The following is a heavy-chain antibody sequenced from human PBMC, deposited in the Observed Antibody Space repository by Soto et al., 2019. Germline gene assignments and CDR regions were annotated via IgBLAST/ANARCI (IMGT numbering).Heavy chain of an antibody. CDR2: INHSGST. J-gene: IGHJ6*02. Sequence: NPSETLSLTCAVYGGSFSGYYWSWIRQPPGKGLERIGEINHSGSTNYNPSLKSQVTISVDTSKNQFSLKLSSVTAADTAVYYCARGAHQIYYYYYGMDVWGQGTTVT. CDR1: GGSFSGYY. CDR3: ARGAHQIYYYYYGMDV. V-gene: IGHV4-34*01.